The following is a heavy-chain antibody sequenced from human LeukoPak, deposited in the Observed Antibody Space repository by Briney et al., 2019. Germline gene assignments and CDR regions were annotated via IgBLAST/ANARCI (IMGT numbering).Heavy chain of an antibody. CDR3: AREEGGIKDAFDI. Sequence: SETLSLTCAVYGGSFSSYYWTWIRQPPGKGLEWLGEINHSGSTNYNPSLKSRVTISVDTSKNQFSLKLSSVTAADTAVYYCAREEGGIKDAFDIWGQGTMVTVSS. CDR2: INHSGST. V-gene: IGHV4-34*01. CDR1: GGSFSSYY. D-gene: IGHD3-10*01. J-gene: IGHJ3*02.